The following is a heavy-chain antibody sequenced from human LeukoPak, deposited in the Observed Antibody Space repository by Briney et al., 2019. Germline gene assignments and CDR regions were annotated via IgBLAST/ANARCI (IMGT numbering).Heavy chain of an antibody. D-gene: IGHD3-10*01. CDR3: ARDWLTMVRGVRNWFDP. Sequence: GASVKVSCKASGYTFTSYYMHWVRQAPGQGLEWMGIINPSGGSTSYAQKFQGRVTMTRDTSTSTVYMELSSLRSEDTAVYYCARDWLTMVRGVRNWFDPWGQGTLVTVPS. CDR2: INPSGGST. V-gene: IGHV1-46*01. J-gene: IGHJ5*02. CDR1: GYTFTSYY.